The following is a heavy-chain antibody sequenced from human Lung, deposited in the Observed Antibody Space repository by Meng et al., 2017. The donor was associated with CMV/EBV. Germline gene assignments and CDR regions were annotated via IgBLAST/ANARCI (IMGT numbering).Heavy chain of an antibody. J-gene: IGHJ4*02. CDR3: ARGLAVAGTSHFDY. CDR2: INPNSGGT. D-gene: IGHD6-19*01. V-gene: IGHV1-2*02. CDR1: VYTFTGYY. Sequence: ASVKVSCKASVYTFTGYYMHWVRQAPGQGLEWMGWINPNSGGTNYAQKFQGRVTMTRDTSISTAYMELSRLRSDDTAVYYCARGLAVAGTSHFDYWGQGTLVTVSS.